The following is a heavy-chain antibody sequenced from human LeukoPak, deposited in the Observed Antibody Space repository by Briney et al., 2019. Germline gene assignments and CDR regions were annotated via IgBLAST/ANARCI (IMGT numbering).Heavy chain of an antibody. Sequence: ASVKVSCKASGYTFTSYDINWVRQATGQGLEWMGWMNPNSGNTGYAQKFQGRVTITRNTSISTAYMELSSLRSEDTAVYYCARDGSDYDTPCLVGCAASYWGQGTLVTVSS. V-gene: IGHV1-8*03. J-gene: IGHJ4*02. CDR3: ARDGSDYDTPCLVGCAASY. CDR2: MNPNSGNT. D-gene: IGHD3-22*01. CDR1: GYTFTSYD.